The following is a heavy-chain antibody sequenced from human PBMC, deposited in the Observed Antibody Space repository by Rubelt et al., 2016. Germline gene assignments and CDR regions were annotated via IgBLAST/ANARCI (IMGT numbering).Heavy chain of an antibody. CDR2: IYPGDSDT. CDR1: GYSFTSYW. CDR3: ARVTTVTNDNWFDP. Sequence: EVQLVQSGAEVKKPGESLKISCKGSGYSFTSYWIGWVRQMPGKGLEWMGIIYPGDSDTRYSPSFKGQVTSSADRSIGTAYLQWSSLKDTDTAMYYCARVTTVTNDNWFDPWGQGTLVTVSS. J-gene: IGHJ5*02. V-gene: IGHV5-51*01. D-gene: IGHD4-17*01.